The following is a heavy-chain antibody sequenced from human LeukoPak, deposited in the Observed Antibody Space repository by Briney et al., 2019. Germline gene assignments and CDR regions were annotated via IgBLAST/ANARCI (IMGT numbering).Heavy chain of an antibody. CDR3: AKGPGQLWFFDY. V-gene: IGHV3-30*19. Sequence: GGSLRLSCAASGFTFSSYGMHWVRQAPGKGLEWVAVISYDGSNKYYADSVKGRFTISRDNSKNTLYLQMNSLRAEDTAVYYCAKGPGQLWFFDYWGQGTLVTVSS. CDR2: ISYDGSNK. D-gene: IGHD5-18*01. J-gene: IGHJ4*02. CDR1: GFTFSSYG.